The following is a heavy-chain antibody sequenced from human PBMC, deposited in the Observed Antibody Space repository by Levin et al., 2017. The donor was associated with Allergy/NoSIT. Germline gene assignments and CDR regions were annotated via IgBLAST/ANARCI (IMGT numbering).Heavy chain of an antibody. Sequence: SQTLSLTCTVSGGSISSGDYYWSWIRQPPGKGLEWIGYIYHSGSTHYNPSLESRVAMSVDTSKNQFSLQLSSVTAADTAVYYCARGRRRPKAAAGLFWFDPWGQGTLVTVSS. CDR2: IYHSGST. D-gene: IGHD6-13*01. V-gene: IGHV4-30-4*01. CDR3: ARGRRRPKAAAGLFWFDP. CDR1: GGSISSGDYY. J-gene: IGHJ5*02.